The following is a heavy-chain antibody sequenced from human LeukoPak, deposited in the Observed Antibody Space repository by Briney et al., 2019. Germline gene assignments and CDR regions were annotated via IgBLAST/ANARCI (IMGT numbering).Heavy chain of an antibody. D-gene: IGHD6-19*01. CDR2: IIAYNGNT. V-gene: IGHV1-18*01. Sequence: PSVTVSCTASGYTFTRYGISWVRQAPGQGRERMGWIIAYNGNTHSSQKLQRRGVMTTDTSTSTAYIELMSLRSDDTAVYYCARDADSSVLHVAFDIWGPGIMVSVSS. CDR1: GYTFTRYG. CDR3: ARDADSSVLHVAFDI. J-gene: IGHJ3*02.